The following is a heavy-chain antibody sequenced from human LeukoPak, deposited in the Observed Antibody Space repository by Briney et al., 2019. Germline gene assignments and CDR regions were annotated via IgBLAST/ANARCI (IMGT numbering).Heavy chain of an antibody. CDR1: GYTFTSYG. J-gene: IGHJ5*02. CDR2: ISAYNGNT. V-gene: IGHV1-18*01. Sequence: ASVKVSCKASGYTFTSYGISWVRQAPGQGLEWMGWISAYNGNTNYAQKLQGRVTITADKSTSTAYMELSSLRSEDTAVYYCARAVNPDFWSGFSFDPWGQGTLVTVSS. D-gene: IGHD3-3*01. CDR3: ARAVNPDFWSGFSFDP.